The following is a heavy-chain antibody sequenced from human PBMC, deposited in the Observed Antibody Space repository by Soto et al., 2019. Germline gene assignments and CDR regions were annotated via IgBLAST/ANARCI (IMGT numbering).Heavy chain of an antibody. V-gene: IGHV3-11*05. D-gene: IGHD5-12*01. J-gene: IGHJ4*02. Sequence: PGGSLRLSCAASGFTFSVYYMSWIRQAPGKGLEWVSYISSSSSYTNYADSVKGRLTISRDNAKNSLYLQMNRLRAEDTAVYYCARDHQRYSGYDYVDYWGQGTLVTVSS. CDR2: ISSSSSYT. CDR1: GFTFSVYY. CDR3: ARDHQRYSGYDYVDY.